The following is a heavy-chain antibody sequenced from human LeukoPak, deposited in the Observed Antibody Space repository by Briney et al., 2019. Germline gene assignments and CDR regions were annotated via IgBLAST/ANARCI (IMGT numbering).Heavy chain of an antibody. CDR3: AGFFYDNSGDAFDI. CDR1: GGTFSSYV. J-gene: IGHJ3*02. D-gene: IGHD3-22*01. Sequence: SVKVSCKASGGTFSSYVISWVRQAPGQGLEWVGGLIPIYGSANYAQKFQGRVTITSDESTRTVYMELSSLRPEDSAVYYCAGFFYDNSGDAFDIWGQGTMVTVSS. V-gene: IGHV1-69*13. CDR2: LIPIYGSA.